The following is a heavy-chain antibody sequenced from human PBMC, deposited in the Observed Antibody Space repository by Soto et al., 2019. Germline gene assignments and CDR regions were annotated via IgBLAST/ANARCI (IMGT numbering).Heavy chain of an antibody. CDR2: IYSSGST. V-gene: IGHV4-59*01. D-gene: IGHD6-19*01. CDR1: GGSISSYY. J-gene: IGHJ4*02. CDR3: ARFSGWYSAFDY. Sequence: SETLSLTCTVSGGSISSYYWTWIRQPPGKGLEWIGYIYSSGSTNYNPSLKSRVTISIDTSKNEVSLKVTSVTAADTAIYYCARFSGWYSAFDYWGQGTPVTVSS.